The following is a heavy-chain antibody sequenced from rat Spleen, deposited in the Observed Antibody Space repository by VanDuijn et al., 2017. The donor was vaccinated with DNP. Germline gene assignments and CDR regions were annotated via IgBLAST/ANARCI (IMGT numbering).Heavy chain of an antibody. J-gene: IGHJ2*01. D-gene: IGHD1-7*01. CDR2: VRTSDGKT. V-gene: IGHV5-25*01. CDR3: ARHERTTGMGFDY. CDR1: GFTFSNYN. Sequence: EVQLVESGGGLVQPGRSLKLSCVASGFTFSNYNMAWVRQAPKKGLEWVATVRTSDGKTYYPDSVKGRFTLSRDGAKTSLYLQMNSLKSEDTATYYCARHERTTGMGFDYWGQGVTVTVSS.